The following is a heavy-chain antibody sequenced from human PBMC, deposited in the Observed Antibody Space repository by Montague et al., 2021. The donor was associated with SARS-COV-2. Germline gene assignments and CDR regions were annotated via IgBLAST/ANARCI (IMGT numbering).Heavy chain of an antibody. CDR1: GASISRSDYY. Sequence: SETLSLTCNVSGASISRSDYYWAWLRQPPGKGLELIGSIHYIGNTYYNPPLESRVTISVDTSENQFSLKLRSVIAADTAVHYCARLLPDGTVVATDIPFDSWGQGTLVTVSS. CDR3: ARLLPDGTVVATDIPFDS. CDR2: IHYIGNT. J-gene: IGHJ4*02. V-gene: IGHV4-39*01. D-gene: IGHD2-21*02.